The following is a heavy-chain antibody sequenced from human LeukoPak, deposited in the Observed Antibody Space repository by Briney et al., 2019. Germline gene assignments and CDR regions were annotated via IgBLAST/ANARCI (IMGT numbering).Heavy chain of an antibody. V-gene: IGHV4-61*01. Sequence: SETLSLTCIVSGGSISSGYYWSWLQPPPGKGLGWIGNIYYSGTNNYNPPLKSRTTTSVATTKTQFSLKLSSVTAARTAVYYCARAIPIYSPYYYNYGGVWGKGTTV. J-gene: IGHJ6*03. CDR2: IYYSGTN. D-gene: IGHD2-21*01. CDR3: ARAIPIYSPYYYNYGGV. CDR1: GGSISSGYY.